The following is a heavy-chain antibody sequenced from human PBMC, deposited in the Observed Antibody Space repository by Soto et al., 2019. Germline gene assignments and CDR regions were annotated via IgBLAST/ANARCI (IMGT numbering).Heavy chain of an antibody. CDR2: IKSKTDGGTT. D-gene: IGHD2-2*03. CDR3: TTELDIVPRAFEI. CDR1: GFTFSNAW. J-gene: IGHJ3*02. Sequence: GGSLRLSCAASGFTFSNAWMSGVRQAPGKGLEGGGRIKSKTDGGTTDYAAPVKGRFTISRDDAKNTLYLQMNSLKTEDTAVSYGTTELDIVPRAFEIWGKGTTVTVSS. V-gene: IGHV3-15*01.